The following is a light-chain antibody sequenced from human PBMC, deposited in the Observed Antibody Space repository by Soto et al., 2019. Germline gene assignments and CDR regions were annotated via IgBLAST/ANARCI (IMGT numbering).Light chain of an antibody. CDR1: QSISSY. Sequence: DIQMTQSPSSVSASVGDRVSITCRASQSISSYLNWYQQRPGKAPHLLIYAASSLQSGVPSRFSGSGSGTDFTLTISSLQPEDFATYYCQHSYDTPLTFGGGTKVDIK. J-gene: IGKJ4*01. V-gene: IGKV1-39*01. CDR3: QHSYDTPLT. CDR2: AAS.